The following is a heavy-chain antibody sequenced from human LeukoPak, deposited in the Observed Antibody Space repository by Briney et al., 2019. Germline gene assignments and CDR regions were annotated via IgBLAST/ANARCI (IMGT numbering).Heavy chain of an antibody. CDR2: INHSGST. CDR1: GGSLSGYY. Sequence: PSETLSLTCAVYGGSLSGYYWSWIRQPPGKGLEWIGEINHSGSTNYNPSLKSRVTISVDTSKNQFSLKLSSVTAADTAVYYCARTAQWLVSYNWFDPRGQGTLVTVSS. CDR3: ARTAQWLVSYNWFDP. J-gene: IGHJ5*02. D-gene: IGHD6-19*01. V-gene: IGHV4-34*01.